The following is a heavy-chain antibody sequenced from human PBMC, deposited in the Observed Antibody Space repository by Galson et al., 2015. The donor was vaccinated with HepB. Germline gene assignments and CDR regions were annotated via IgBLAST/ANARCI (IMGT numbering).Heavy chain of an antibody. CDR2: ISGSGGST. CDR1: GFTFSSYA. CDR3: AKDIRDLDHTYKDILTGGSENAFDI. Sequence: SLRLSCAASGFTFSSYAMSWVRQAPGKGLEWVSGISGSGGSTHYADSVKGRFTISRDNSKNTLYLQLNSLRVEDTAEYYCAKDIRDLDHTYKDILTGGSENAFDIWGQGTMVTVSS. J-gene: IGHJ3*02. V-gene: IGHV3-23*01. D-gene: IGHD3-9*01.